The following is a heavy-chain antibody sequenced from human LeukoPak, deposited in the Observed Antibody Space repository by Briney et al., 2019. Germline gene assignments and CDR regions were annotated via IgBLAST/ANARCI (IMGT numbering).Heavy chain of an antibody. V-gene: IGHV3-23*01. CDR3: ASQSQVRYFDY. CDR2: IGGYGRST. J-gene: IGHJ4*02. CDR1: GITFSSYA. Sequence: PGGSLRLSCAASGITFSSYAMSWVRQAPGKGLEWVSAIGGYGRSTYYADSVKGRFTIPRVNSKNTLYLQMNSLRAEDTAVYYCASQSQVRYFDYWGQGTLVTVSS.